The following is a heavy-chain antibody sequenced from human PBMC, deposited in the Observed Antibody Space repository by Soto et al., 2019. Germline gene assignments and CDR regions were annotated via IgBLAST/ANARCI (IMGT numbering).Heavy chain of an antibody. V-gene: IGHV1-69*13. D-gene: IGHD6-13*01. Sequence: GASVKVSCKASGGTFSSYASSWVRQAPGQGLEWMGGIIPIFGTANYAQKFQGRVTITADESTSTAYMELSSLRSGDTGVYFCARQLQRRAGTYWFDPRGQGTLVTVSS. CDR2: IIPIFGTA. J-gene: IGHJ5*02. CDR3: ARQLQRRAGTYWFDP. CDR1: GGTFSSYA.